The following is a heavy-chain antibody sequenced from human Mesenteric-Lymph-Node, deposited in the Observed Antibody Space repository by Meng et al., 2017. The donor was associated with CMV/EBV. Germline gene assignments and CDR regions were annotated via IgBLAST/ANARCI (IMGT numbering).Heavy chain of an antibody. J-gene: IGHJ5*02. Sequence: SYGISWVRQAPGQGLEWMGWISAYNGNTNYAQKLQGRVTMTTDTSTSTAYMELRSLRSDDTAVYYCARFAVDGSGSYYNDNNWFDPWGQGTLVTVSS. CDR1: SYG. CDR2: ISAYNGNT. CDR3: ARFAVDGSGSYYNDNNWFDP. D-gene: IGHD3-10*01. V-gene: IGHV1-18*01.